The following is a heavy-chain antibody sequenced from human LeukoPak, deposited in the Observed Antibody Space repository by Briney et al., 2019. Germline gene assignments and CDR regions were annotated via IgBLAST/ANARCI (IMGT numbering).Heavy chain of an antibody. V-gene: IGHV4-4*08. CDR3: ARMVATPLYFDL. Sequence: SETLSLTCTVSGGSISSYYWSWIRQPPGKGLEWIGRIYTSGSTNYNPSLKSRVTISVDKSKNQFSLKLSSVTAADTAVYYCARMVATPLYFDLWGRGTLVTVSS. D-gene: IGHD5-12*01. CDR1: GGSISSYY. J-gene: IGHJ2*01. CDR2: IYTSGST.